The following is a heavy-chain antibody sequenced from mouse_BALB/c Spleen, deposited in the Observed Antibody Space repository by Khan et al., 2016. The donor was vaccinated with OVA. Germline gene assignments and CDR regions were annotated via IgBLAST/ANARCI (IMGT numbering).Heavy chain of an antibody. D-gene: IGHD1-1*01. CDR3: SRRACYYESEVFAY. Sequence: EVELVESGADLVKPGGSLKLSCAASGFTFSTYGMSWVRQAPDKRLEWVATVSTCGSYTYYPDSVKGRFTISRDNSKNTLYLQLSGLRSEDTAMVSCSRRACYYESEVFAYWGQRTLVNGSA. J-gene: IGHJ3*01. CDR2: VSTCGSYT. CDR1: GFTFSTYG. V-gene: IGHV5-6*01.